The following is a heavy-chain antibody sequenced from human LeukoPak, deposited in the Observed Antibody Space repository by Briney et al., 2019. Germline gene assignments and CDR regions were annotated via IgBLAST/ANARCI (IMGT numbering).Heavy chain of an antibody. CDR1: GGSISSSSYY. CDR3: ARDVLAGGVDY. V-gene: IGHV4-39*07. D-gene: IGHD3-16*01. Sequence: SETLSLTCTVSGGSISSSSYYWGWIRQPPGKGLEWIGSIYYSGSTYYNPSLKSRVTISVDTSKNQFSPKLSSVTAADTAVYYCARDVLAGGVDYWGQGTLVTVSS. J-gene: IGHJ4*02. CDR2: IYYSGST.